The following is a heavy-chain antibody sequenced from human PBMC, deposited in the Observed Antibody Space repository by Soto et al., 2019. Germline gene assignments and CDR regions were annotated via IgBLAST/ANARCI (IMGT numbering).Heavy chain of an antibody. Sequence: HPGGSLRLSCAASGFTFSSYWMHWVRQAPGKGLVWVSRINSGGSSTSYADSVKGRFTISRDNAKNTLYLQMNSLRAEDTAVYYCARAKGYPYYYYGMDVWGQGTTVTVSS. CDR2: INSGGSST. CDR1: GFTFSSYW. CDR3: ARAKGYPYYYYGMDV. V-gene: IGHV3-74*01. J-gene: IGHJ6*02. D-gene: IGHD1-1*01.